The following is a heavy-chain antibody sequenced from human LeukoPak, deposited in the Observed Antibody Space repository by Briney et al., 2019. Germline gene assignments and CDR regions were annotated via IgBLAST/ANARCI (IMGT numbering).Heavy chain of an antibody. J-gene: IGHJ4*02. D-gene: IGHD3-16*01. CDR3: AKVRDMITFRGAQYYFDY. V-gene: IGHV3-23*01. Sequence: PGGSLRLSCAASGFTFSSYAMRWVRQAPGKGLEWVSAIIGSGGSTYYADSVKGRFTISRDNSKNTLYLQMNSLRAEDTAVYYCAKVRDMITFRGAQYYFDYWGQGTLVTVSS. CDR2: IIGSGGST. CDR1: GFTFSSYA.